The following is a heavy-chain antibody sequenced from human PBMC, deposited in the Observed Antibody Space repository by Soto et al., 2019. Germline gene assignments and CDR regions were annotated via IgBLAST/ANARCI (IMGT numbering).Heavy chain of an antibody. V-gene: IGHV3-48*03. CDR1: GLTFSNYE. CDR2: ITSSGSTI. Sequence: EVQLVESGGGLVQPGGSLRLSCAASGLTFSNYEMNWVRQAPGKGLDWVSYITSSGSTIYYADSVKGRFTVSRDNAKNSLFLEMNSLRAEDTAVYYCARENSPVNVHWGQGTQVTVSS. J-gene: IGHJ4*02. CDR3: ARENSPVNVH. D-gene: IGHD3-16*02.